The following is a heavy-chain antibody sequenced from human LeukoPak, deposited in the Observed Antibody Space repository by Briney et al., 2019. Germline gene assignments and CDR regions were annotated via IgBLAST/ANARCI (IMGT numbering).Heavy chain of an antibody. CDR1: GFTFSSYA. D-gene: IGHD3-22*01. V-gene: IGHV3-23*01. CDR3: AKDAYYDSSGYYEF. J-gene: IGHJ4*02. CDR2: ISSSGGST. Sequence: GGSLRLSCAVSGFTFSSYAMSWLRQAPGKGLEWVSGISSSGGSTYYADSVKGRFTISRDNSKDTLYLQMNSLRAEDTAVYYCAKDAYYDSSGYYEFWGQGTLVTVSS.